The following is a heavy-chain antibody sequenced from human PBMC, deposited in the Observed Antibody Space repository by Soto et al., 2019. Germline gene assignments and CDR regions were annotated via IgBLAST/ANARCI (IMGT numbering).Heavy chain of an antibody. D-gene: IGHD2-8*01. CDR1: GYSFTDYH. Sequence: ASVKVSCKASGYSFTDYHIHWVRQAPGQGLEWLGRINPRSGGTSTAQKFQGWVTMTTDTSISTASMELTRLTSDDTAIYYCARGHPTHCYNGVCSFFYNHDMDVWG. V-gene: IGHV1-2*04. J-gene: IGHJ6*02. CDR3: ARGHPTHCYNGVCSFFYNHDMDV. CDR2: INPRSGGT.